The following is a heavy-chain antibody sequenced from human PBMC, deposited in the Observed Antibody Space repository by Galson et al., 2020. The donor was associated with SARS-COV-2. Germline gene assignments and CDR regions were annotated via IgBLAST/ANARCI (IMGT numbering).Heavy chain of an antibody. V-gene: IGHV1-46*03. J-gene: IGHJ6*02. Sequence: ASVKVSCKASGYTFTSYYMHWVRQAPGQGLEWMGIINPSGGSTSYAQKFQGRVTMTRDTSTSTVYMELSSLRSEDTAVYYCARDREGYYDFWSGQRYYYYGMDVWGQGTTVTVSS. CDR1: GYTFTSYY. CDR3: ARDREGYYDFWSGQRYYYYGMDV. CDR2: INPSGGST. D-gene: IGHD3-3*01.